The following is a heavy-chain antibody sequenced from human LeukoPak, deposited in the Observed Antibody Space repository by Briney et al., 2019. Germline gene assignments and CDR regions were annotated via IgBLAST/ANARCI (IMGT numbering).Heavy chain of an antibody. CDR1: GFTFSSYA. D-gene: IGHD4-11*01. CDR2: ISGSGGST. Sequence: PGGSLRLSCAASGFTFSSYAMSWARQAPGKGLEWVSAISGSGGSTYYADSVKGRFTISRDNSKNTLYLQMNSLRAEDTAVYYCAKRDYSNYDLDYWGQGTLVTVSS. CDR3: AKRDYSNYDLDY. V-gene: IGHV3-23*01. J-gene: IGHJ4*02.